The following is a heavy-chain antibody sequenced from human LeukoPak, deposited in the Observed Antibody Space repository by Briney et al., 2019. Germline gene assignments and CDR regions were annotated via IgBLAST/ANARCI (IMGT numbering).Heavy chain of an antibody. CDR1: GGSFSGYC. V-gene: IGHV4-34*01. J-gene: IGHJ4*02. Sequence: SETLSLTCAVYGGSFSGYCWSWIRQPPGKGLEWIGEINHSGSTNYNPSLKSRVTISVDTSKNQFSLKLSSVTAADTAVYYCARGPYCSGGSCYSPTSIDYWGQGTLVTVSS. CDR3: ARGPYCSGGSCYSPTSIDY. D-gene: IGHD2-15*01. CDR2: INHSGST.